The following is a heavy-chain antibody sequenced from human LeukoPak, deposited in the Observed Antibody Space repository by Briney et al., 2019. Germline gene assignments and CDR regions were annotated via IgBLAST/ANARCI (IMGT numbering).Heavy chain of an antibody. V-gene: IGHV4-59*01. J-gene: IGHJ3*02. D-gene: IGHD3-10*01. Sequence: PSETLSLTCTVSGGSISSYYWSWIRQPPGKGLEWIGYIYYSGSTNYNPSPKSRVTISVDTSKNQFSLKLSSVTAADTAVYYCARVSRVLWFGELSPGDAFDIWGQGTMVTVSS. CDR1: GGSISSYY. CDR3: ARVSRVLWFGELSPGDAFDI. CDR2: IYYSGST.